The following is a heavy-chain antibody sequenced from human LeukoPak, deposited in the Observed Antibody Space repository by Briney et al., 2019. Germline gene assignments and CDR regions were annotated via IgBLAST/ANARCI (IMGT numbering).Heavy chain of an antibody. Sequence: SETLSLTCTVSGGSISSGGYYWSWIRQHPGKGLEWIGYIYYSGSTYYNPSLKSRVTISVDTSKNQFSLKLSSVTAADTAVYYCARARGPYYYDSSGLAGDYYFDYWGQGTLVTVSS. CDR2: IYYSGST. CDR1: GGSISSGGYY. CDR3: ARARGPYYYDSSGLAGDYYFDY. V-gene: IGHV4-31*03. J-gene: IGHJ4*02. D-gene: IGHD3-22*01.